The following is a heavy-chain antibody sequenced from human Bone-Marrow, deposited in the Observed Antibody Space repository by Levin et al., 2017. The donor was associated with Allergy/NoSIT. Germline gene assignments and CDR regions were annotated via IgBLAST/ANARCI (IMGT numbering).Heavy chain of an antibody. J-gene: IGHJ4*02. Sequence: PAASVKVSCKASGYTFTGYYIHWVRQAPGQGLEWMGWINPNSRATNCAQKFQDRVTMTRDTSIRTAYMEVSSLRSDDTAVYYCARDMVSTIGNFDCWGQGTLVTVSS. D-gene: IGHD5/OR15-5a*01. CDR2: INPNSRAT. CDR3: ARDMVSTIGNFDC. V-gene: IGHV1-2*02. CDR1: GYTFTGYY.